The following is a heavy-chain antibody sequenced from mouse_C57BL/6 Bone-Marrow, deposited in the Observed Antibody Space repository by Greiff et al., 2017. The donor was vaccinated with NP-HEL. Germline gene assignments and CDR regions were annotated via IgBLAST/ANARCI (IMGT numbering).Heavy chain of an antibody. CDR1: GFTFSDYY. J-gene: IGHJ3*01. Sequence: EVKLVESGGGLVQPGGSLKLSCAASGFTFSDYYMYWVRQTPEKRLEWVAYISNGGGSTYYPDTVKGRFTISRDNAKNTLYLQMSRLKSEDTAMYYCARRGGDSSGYVPFAYWGQGTLVTVSA. D-gene: IGHD3-2*02. CDR2: ISNGGGST. V-gene: IGHV5-12*01. CDR3: ARRGGDSSGYVPFAY.